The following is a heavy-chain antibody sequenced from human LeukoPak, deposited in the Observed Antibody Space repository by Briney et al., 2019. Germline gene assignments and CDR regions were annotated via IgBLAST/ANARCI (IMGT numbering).Heavy chain of an antibody. D-gene: IGHD1-26*01. V-gene: IGHV3-23*01. CDR3: AKSRSDWTHFDY. CDR2: ISGGGSST. CDR1: GFTFTTYG. J-gene: IGHJ4*02. Sequence: PGGSLRLSCAASGFTFTTYGMSWVRQAPGKGLEWVSTISGGGSSTYYADSVRGRFTISRDNSKNTLSLQMNSLRAEDTAIYSCAKSRSDWTHFDYWGQGTLVTVSS.